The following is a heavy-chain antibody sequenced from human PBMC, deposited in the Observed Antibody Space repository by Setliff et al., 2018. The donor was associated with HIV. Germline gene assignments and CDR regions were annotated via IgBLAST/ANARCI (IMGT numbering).Heavy chain of an antibody. J-gene: IGHJ3*02. CDR2: IYYSGST. CDR3: GRVGFGELFGAFDI. Sequence: ASETLSLTCTVSGGSISSGGYYWSWIRQPPGKGLEWVGYIYYSGSTNYNPSLKSRVSISVDTSKNQFSLKLSSVTAADTAMYYCGRVGFGELFGAFDIWGQGIMVTVSS. CDR1: GGSISSGGYY. V-gene: IGHV4-61*08. D-gene: IGHD3-10*01.